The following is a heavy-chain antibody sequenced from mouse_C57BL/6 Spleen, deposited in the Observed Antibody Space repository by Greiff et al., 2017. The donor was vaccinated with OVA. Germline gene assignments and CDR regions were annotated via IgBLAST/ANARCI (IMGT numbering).Heavy chain of an antibody. D-gene: IGHD3-2*01. CDR1: GYTFTGYW. CDR2: ILPGSGST. V-gene: IGHV1-9*01. J-gene: IGHJ4*01. Sequence: QVQLQQSGAELMKPGASVKLSCTATGYTFTGYWIEWVKQRPGHGLEWIGEILPGSGSTNNTEKFKGKSTFTADTSSNTAYMQLSSLTTEDSAIYYCARTAFYAMDNWGKGTSITVSS. CDR3: ARTAFYAMDN.